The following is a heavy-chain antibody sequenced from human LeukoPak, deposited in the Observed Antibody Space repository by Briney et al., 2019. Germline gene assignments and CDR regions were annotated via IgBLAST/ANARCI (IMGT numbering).Heavy chain of an antibody. CDR1: GFTFSSYW. J-gene: IGHJ4*02. Sequence: PGGSLRLSCAASGFTFSSYWMSWVRQAPGKGLKWVANIKQDGSEKYYVDSVKGRFTISRDNAKNSLYLQMNSLRAEDTAVYYCVRGDIVVVVAAPEYYFDYWGQGTLVTVSS. CDR3: VRGDIVVVVAAPEYYFDY. D-gene: IGHD2-15*01. CDR2: IKQDGSEK. V-gene: IGHV3-7*04.